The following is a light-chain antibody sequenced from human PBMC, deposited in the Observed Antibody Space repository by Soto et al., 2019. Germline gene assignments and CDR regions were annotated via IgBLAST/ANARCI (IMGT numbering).Light chain of an antibody. Sequence: EIVFTQSPGTLSLSPGERATRSCSASQSVSSSYLAWYQQKPGQAPRLLIYGASSRATGIPDRFSGSGSGTEFTLTISSLEPEDFAVYYCHQRQYWPPITFGQGTRLEIK. J-gene: IGKJ5*01. CDR2: GAS. V-gene: IGKV3D-20*02. CDR3: HQRQYWPPIT. CDR1: QSVSSSY.